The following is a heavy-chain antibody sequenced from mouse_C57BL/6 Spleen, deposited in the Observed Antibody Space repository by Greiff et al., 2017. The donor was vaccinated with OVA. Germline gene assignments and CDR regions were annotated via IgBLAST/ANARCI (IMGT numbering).Heavy chain of an antibody. CDR3: AKGYGSFYAMDY. V-gene: IGHV1-74*01. D-gene: IGHD1-1*01. CDR1: GYTFTSYW. CDR2: IHPSGSDT. Sequence: QVQLQQPGAELVKPGASVKVSCKASGYTFTSYWMHWVKQRPGQGLEWIGRIHPSGSDTNYNQKFKGKATLTVDKSSSTAYMQLSSLTSEDSAVYYCAKGYGSFYAMDYWGQGTSVTVSS. J-gene: IGHJ4*01.